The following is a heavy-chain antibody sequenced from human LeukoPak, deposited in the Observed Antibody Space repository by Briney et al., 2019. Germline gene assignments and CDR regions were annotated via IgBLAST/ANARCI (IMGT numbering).Heavy chain of an antibody. J-gene: IGHJ4*02. V-gene: IGHV3-33*03. CDR3: ASGLVGGSFDY. D-gene: IGHD3/OR15-3a*01. CDR2: IWYDGSNR. CDR1: GFSFKTYG. Sequence: SGGSLRLSCAASGFSFKTYGMHWVRQAPGKGLEWVAIIWYDGSNRFYADSVKGRFTISRDNSKSTLYLLMNSLRAEDTAVYFCASGLVGGSFDYWGQGTLVTVFS.